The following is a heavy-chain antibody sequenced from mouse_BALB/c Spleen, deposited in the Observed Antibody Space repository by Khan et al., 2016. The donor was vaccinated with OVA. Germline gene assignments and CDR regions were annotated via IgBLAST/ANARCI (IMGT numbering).Heavy chain of an antibody. J-gene: IGHJ3*01. CDR2: ISYSGNT. V-gene: IGHV3-8*02. CDR1: GDSITRGY. CDR3: ACELRGFAY. Sequence: EVELVESGPSLVKPSQTLSLTCSVTGDSITRGYWNWIRKFPGTKLDYMGYISYSGNTYCNPSLNSRISITRDTSKNQYYLQLNSVTTEDTATYYCACELRGFAYWGQGTLVTVSA. D-gene: IGHD1-1*01.